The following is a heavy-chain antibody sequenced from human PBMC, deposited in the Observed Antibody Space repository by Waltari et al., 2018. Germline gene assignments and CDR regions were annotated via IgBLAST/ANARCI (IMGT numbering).Heavy chain of an antibody. D-gene: IGHD6-13*01. CDR1: GYTFTSYD. Sequence: QVQLVQSGAEVKKPGASVKVSCKASGYTFTSYDINWVRQATGQGLEWMGRINPNSGGTNYAQKFQGRVTMTRDTSISTAYMELSRLRSDDTAVYYCARGTYGAAARFAFDIWGQGTMVTVSS. J-gene: IGHJ3*02. CDR2: INPNSGGT. CDR3: ARGTYGAAARFAFDI. V-gene: IGHV1-2*06.